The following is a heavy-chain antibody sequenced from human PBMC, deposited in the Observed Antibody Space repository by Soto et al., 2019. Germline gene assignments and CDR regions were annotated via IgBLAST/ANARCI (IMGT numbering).Heavy chain of an antibody. J-gene: IGHJ6*02. CDR1: GGSFSGYY. V-gene: IGHV4-34*01. CDR2: INHSGST. Sequence: SETLSLTCAVYGGSFSGYYWSWIRQPPGKGLEWIGEINHSGSTNYNPSLKSRVTISVDTSKNQFSLKLSSVTAADTAVYYCARGVRQQLVRYYYYGMDVWGQGTKVTVSS. CDR3: ARGVRQQLVRYYYYGMDV. D-gene: IGHD6-13*01.